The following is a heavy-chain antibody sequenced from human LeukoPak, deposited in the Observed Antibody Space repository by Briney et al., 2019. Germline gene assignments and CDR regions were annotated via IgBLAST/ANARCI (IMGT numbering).Heavy chain of an antibody. CDR1: GGSISSGGYY. J-gene: IGHJ4*02. V-gene: IGHV4-31*03. D-gene: IGHD5-24*01. CDR2: IYYSGST. Sequence: SETLSLTCTVSGGSISSGGYYWSWTRQHPGKGLEWIGYIYYSGSTYYNPSLKSRVTISVDTSKNQFSLKLSSVTAADTAVYYCARGRRDGYNTIFDYWGQGTLVTVSS. CDR3: ARGRRDGYNTIFDY.